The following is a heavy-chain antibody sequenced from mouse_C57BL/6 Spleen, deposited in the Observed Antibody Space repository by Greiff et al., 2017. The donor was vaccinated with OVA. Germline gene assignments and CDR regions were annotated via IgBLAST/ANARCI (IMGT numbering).Heavy chain of an antibody. Sequence: QVQLQQSGAELVKPGASVKISCKASGYAFSSYWMNWVKQRPGKGLEWIGQIYPGDGDTNYNGKFKGKATLTADKSSSTAYMQLSSLTSEDSAVYFCAKIYDYEGYYFDYWGQGTTLTVSS. CDR3: AKIYDYEGYYFDY. CDR1: GYAFSSYW. D-gene: IGHD2-4*01. J-gene: IGHJ2*01. CDR2: IYPGDGDT. V-gene: IGHV1-80*01.